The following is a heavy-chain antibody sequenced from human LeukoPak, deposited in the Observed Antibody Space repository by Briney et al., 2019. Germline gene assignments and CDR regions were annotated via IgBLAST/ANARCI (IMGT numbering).Heavy chain of an antibody. D-gene: IGHD3-22*01. V-gene: IGHV3-7*01. CDR3: ARDVDYYDSSGYSDY. CDR1: GFTFSSYW. J-gene: IGHJ4*02. CDR2: IKQDGSEK. Sequence: GGSLRLSCAASGFTFSSYWMSWVRQAPGKGLEWVANIKQDGSEKYYVDSVKGRFTISRDNAKNSLHLQMNSLRAEDTAVYYCARDVDYYDSSGYSDYWGQGTLVTVSS.